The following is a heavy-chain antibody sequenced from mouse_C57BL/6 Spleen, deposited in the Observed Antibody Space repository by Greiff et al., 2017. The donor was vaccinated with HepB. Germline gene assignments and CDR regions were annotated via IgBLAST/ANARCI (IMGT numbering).Heavy chain of an antibody. J-gene: IGHJ2*01. CDR1: GYAFSSSW. Sequence: VQRVESGPELVKPGASVKISCKASGYAFSSSWMNWVKQRPGKGLEWIGRIYPGDGDTNYNGKFKGKATLTADKSSSTAYMQLSSLTSEDSAVYFCARNWDDYWGQGTTLTVSS. CDR2: IYPGDGDT. D-gene: IGHD4-1*01. V-gene: IGHV1-82*01. CDR3: ARNWDDY.